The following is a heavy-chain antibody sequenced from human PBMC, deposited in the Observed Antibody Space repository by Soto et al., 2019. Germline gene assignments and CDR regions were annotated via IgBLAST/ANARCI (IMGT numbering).Heavy chain of an antibody. J-gene: IGHJ4*02. CDR1: GYMFTGFY. D-gene: IGHD6-19*01. CDR3: AAAAIPVAGRHPDF. CDR2: INPNNGVT. V-gene: IGHV1-2*02. Sequence: QVQLVQSGAEVKRPGASVKVSCKASGYMFTGFYLHWMRQAPGQGLEWMGWINPNNGVTTYAKNFQGRVTMTRDSSISTAYMELSSLRSDDTAVYFCAAAAIPVAGRHPDFWGQGTVVTVS.